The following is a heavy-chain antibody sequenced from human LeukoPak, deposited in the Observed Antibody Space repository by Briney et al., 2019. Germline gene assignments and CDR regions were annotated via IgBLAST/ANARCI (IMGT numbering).Heavy chain of an antibody. CDR1: GFTFSSYA. Sequence: GGXLRLSCAASGFTFSSYAMSWVGQAPGKGGEGVSSITGSSSFIYYADSVKGRFTLSRDNVRNSLHLQMNSLRAEDTAVYYCARNYDTGGYGYNWFDPWGQGTLVTVSS. D-gene: IGHD3-22*01. CDR2: ITGSSSFI. CDR3: ARNYDTGGYGYNWFDP. V-gene: IGHV3-21*01. J-gene: IGHJ5*02.